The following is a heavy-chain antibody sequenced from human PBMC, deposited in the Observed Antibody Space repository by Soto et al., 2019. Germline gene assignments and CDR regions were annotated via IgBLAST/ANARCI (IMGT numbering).Heavy chain of an antibody. V-gene: IGHV3-23*01. Sequence: VGSLRLSCAASGFTFSSYAMSWVRQAPGNGLEWVSAISGGGGSTYYADSVKGRFTISRDNSKNTLYLQMNSLRADDTAVYYCAKEGYDSSGYYALEDYWGQGTRVTVSS. CDR1: GFTFSSYA. CDR2: ISGGGGST. CDR3: AKEGYDSSGYYALEDY. J-gene: IGHJ4*02. D-gene: IGHD3-22*01.